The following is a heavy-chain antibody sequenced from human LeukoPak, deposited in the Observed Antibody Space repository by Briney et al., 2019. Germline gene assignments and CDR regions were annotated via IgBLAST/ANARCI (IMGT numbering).Heavy chain of an antibody. CDR2: ISGSGGST. J-gene: IGHJ4*02. Sequence: GGPLRLSCAASGFTFSSYAMSWVRQAPGKGLEWVSAISGSGGSTYYADSVKGRFTISRDSSKNMLYLQMNSLRGEDTAVYYCAKVNWEEPGNIWGQGTLVTVSS. V-gene: IGHV3-23*01. CDR1: GFTFSSYA. CDR3: AKVNWEEPGNI. D-gene: IGHD1-26*01.